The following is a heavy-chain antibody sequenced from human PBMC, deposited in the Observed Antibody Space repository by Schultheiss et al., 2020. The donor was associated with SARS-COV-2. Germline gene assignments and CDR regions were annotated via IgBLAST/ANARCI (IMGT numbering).Heavy chain of an antibody. CDR1: GFTFSSYA. Sequence: GGSLRLSCAASGFTFSSYAMHWVRQAPGKGLEWVAVISYDGSNKYYADSVQGRFTISRDNSKNTLYLQMNSLRAEDTAVYYCARDHGNCSSTSCHFDYWGQGTLVTGSS. J-gene: IGHJ4*02. CDR3: ARDHGNCSSTSCHFDY. V-gene: IGHV3-30*04. CDR2: ISYDGSNK. D-gene: IGHD2-2*01.